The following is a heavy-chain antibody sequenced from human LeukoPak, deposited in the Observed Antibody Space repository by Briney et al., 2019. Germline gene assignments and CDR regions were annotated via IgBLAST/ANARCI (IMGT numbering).Heavy chain of an antibody. CDR3: AKKDRRGRHFDY. CDR1: GFTFGNYA. Sequence: GGSLRLSCAASGFTFGNYAMHWVRQAPGKGLEWVSVISWNSGSIGYADSVKGRFTISRDNAKNSLYLQMNSLRAEDTALYYCAKKDRRGRHFDYWGQGTLVTVSS. CDR2: ISWNSGSI. J-gene: IGHJ4*02. D-gene: IGHD3-16*01. V-gene: IGHV3-9*01.